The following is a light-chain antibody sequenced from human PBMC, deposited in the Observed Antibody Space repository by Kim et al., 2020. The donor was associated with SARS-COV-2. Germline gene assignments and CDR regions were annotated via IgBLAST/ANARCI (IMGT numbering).Light chain of an antibody. V-gene: IGLV3-1*01. J-gene: IGLJ2*01. CDR3: QVSDINTVV. CDR1: KLGEKH. Sequence: SYELTQPPSASVSPGQTATITCSGDKLGEKHASWYQQKPGQSPMLVIYQDKRRPSGISERFSGSNSGNTATLTISGTQAIDEGDYYCQVSDINTVVFGGGTQLTVL. CDR2: QDK.